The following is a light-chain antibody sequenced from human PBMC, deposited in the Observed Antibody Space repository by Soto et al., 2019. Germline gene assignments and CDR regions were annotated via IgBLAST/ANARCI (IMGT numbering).Light chain of an antibody. V-gene: IGKV3-20*01. CDR1: QEIRSTN. CDR3: LHYGRSPIST. Sequence: EIVLTQSPGTLSLSPGEGGTLSCRASQEIRSTNLAWYQHKPGQALRLLIYDSTTRATGVPDRFSGRGSGLDFTLSINRHEPENFAVYYGLHYGRSPISTFGPRIKVEIK. J-gene: IGKJ3*01. CDR2: DST.